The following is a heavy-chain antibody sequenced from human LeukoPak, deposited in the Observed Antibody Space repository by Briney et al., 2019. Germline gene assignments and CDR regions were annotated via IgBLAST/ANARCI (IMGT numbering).Heavy chain of an antibody. CDR3: VKAHREYYYDSSGYYGLSYYFDY. D-gene: IGHD3-22*01. J-gene: IGHJ4*02. CDR2: ISWDGGST. CDR1: GFTFDDYT. V-gene: IGHV3-43*01. Sequence: GGSLRLSCAASGFTFDDYTMHWVRQAPGKGLEWVSLISWDGGSTYYADSVKGRFTISRDNSKNTLYLQMNSLRAEDTAVYYCVKAHREYYYDSSGYYGLSYYFDYWGQGTLVTVSS.